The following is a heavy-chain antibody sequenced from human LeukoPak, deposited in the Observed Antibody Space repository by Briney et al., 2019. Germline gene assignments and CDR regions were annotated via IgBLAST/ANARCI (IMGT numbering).Heavy chain of an antibody. CDR2: IIPIFGTA. D-gene: IGHD3-10*01. CDR1: GGTFSSYA. CDR3: ARTATMVRGVIGFGWFDP. V-gene: IGHV1-69*05. J-gene: IGHJ5*02. Sequence: GASVKVSCKASGGTFSSYAISWVRQAPGQGLEWMGGIIPIFGTANYAQKFQGRVTITTDESTSTAYMELSSLRSEDTAVYYCARTATMVRGVIGFGWFDPWGQGTLVTVSS.